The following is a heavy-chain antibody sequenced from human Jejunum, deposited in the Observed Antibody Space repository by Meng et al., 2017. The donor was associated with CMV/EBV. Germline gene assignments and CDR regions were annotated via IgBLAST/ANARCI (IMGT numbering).Heavy chain of an antibody. CDR3: GRVLKGGTYLDY. Sequence: SGFTFSSYSMNWVRQAPGKGLEWVSSITTTTNYIYYAESVKGRFTISRDNAKNSLYLQMNSLRAEDTGLYYCGRVLKGGTYLDYWGQGTQVTVSS. V-gene: IGHV3-21*03. J-gene: IGHJ4*02. CDR1: GFTFSSYS. D-gene: IGHD1-26*01. CDR2: ITTTTNYI.